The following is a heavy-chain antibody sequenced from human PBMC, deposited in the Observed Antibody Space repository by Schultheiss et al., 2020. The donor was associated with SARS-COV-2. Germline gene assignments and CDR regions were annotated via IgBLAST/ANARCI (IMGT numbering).Heavy chain of an antibody. J-gene: IGHJ4*02. CDR3: AKPQDIVLMVYAQALDY. CDR1: GGSISSGGYY. D-gene: IGHD2-8*01. V-gene: IGHV4-31*03. CDR2: IYYSGST. Sequence: SETLSLTCTVSGGSISSGGYYWSWIRQHPGKGLEWIGYIYYSGSTYYNPSLKSRVTISVDTSKNQFSLKLSSVTAADTAVYYCAKPQDIVLMVYAQALDYWGQGTLVTVSS.